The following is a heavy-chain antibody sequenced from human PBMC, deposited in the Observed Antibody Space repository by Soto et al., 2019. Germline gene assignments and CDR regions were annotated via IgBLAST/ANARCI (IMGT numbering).Heavy chain of an antibody. CDR1: GFTFSSYS. Sequence: VQLVESGGGLVKPGGSLRLSCAASGFTFSSYSMNWVRQAPGKGLEWVSSISSSSSYIYYADSVKGRFTISRDNAKNSLYLQMNSLRAEDTAVYYCARDQGYCSGGSCRYYYYYMDVWGKGTTVTVSS. CDR3: ARDQGYCSGGSCRYYYYYMDV. D-gene: IGHD2-15*01. V-gene: IGHV3-21*01. CDR2: ISSSSSYI. J-gene: IGHJ6*03.